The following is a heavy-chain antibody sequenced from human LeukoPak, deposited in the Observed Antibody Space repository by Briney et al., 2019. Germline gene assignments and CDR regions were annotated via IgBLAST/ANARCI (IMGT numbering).Heavy chain of an antibody. CDR1: GLIVSGDY. J-gene: IGHJ4*02. D-gene: IGHD2-2*01. CDR2: IYSGGTT. Sequence: PRGSLRLSCAASGLIVSGDYMSWVRQAPGKGLEWVSVIYSGGTTYYADSVKGRFTISRDNSKNTWYLQMNSLRVEDTAVYYCARASSDGIIPAATSFDCWGQGTLVIVSS. CDR3: ARASSDGIIPAATSFDC. V-gene: IGHV3-66*01.